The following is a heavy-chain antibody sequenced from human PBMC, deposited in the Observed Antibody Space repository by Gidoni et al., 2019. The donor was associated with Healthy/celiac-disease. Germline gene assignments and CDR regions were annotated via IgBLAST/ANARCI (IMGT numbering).Heavy chain of an antibody. CDR3: ARELKGFGGFDY. CDR2: IYSGGST. V-gene: IGHV3-53*01. Sequence: EVQLVESGGGLIQPGGSLSLSCAASGFTFSSNYMTWVRQAPGKGLEWVSVIYSGGSTYYADSVKGRFTISRDNSKNTLYLQMNSLRAEDTAVYYCARELKGFGGFDYWGQGTLVTVSS. D-gene: IGHD3-10*01. J-gene: IGHJ4*02. CDR1: GFTFSSNY.